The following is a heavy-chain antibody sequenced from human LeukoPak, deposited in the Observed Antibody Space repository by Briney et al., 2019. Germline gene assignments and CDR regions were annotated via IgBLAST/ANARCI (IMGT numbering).Heavy chain of an antibody. Sequence: SETLSLTCTVSGGSISGSSYYWGLIRQPPGMGLEWIGSLYYGVSVYYNPSLKTRDSISVDTSKNQFSLRLNSVTAAETAVYNCARHFGPNVGDAFDIWGQGTIVTVSS. D-gene: IGHD4/OR15-4a*01. CDR3: ARHFGPNVGDAFDI. V-gene: IGHV4-39*01. J-gene: IGHJ3*02. CDR1: GGSISGSSYY. CDR2: LYYGVSV.